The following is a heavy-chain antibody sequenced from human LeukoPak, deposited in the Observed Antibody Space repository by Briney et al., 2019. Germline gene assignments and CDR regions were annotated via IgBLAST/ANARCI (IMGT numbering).Heavy chain of an antibody. V-gene: IGHV3-7*03. D-gene: IGHD3-10*01. Sequence: GGSLRLSCAASGFTFSSYWMSWVRQAPGKGLEGVANIKQDESEKYYVGSVKGRFTISRDNAKNSLFLQMHSLRAEDTAVYHCATHYSGSYYQWGQGTLVTVSS. CDR2: IKQDESEK. CDR1: GFTFSSYW. J-gene: IGHJ4*02. CDR3: ATHYSGSYYQ.